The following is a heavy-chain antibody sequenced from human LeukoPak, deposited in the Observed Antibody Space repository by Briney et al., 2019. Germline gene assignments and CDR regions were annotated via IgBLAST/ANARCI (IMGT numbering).Heavy chain of an antibody. CDR1: GFTFDDYG. CDR3: ARDRRSGDTAMVIGGMNYYFDY. CDR2: IGSSSSYI. J-gene: IGHJ4*02. Sequence: GGSLRLSCAASGFTFDDYGMSWVRQAPGQGLEWVSSIGSSSSYIYYADSVKGRFTISRDNAKNSLYLQMNTLRAEDTAVYYCARDRRSGDTAMVIGGMNYYFDYWGQGTLVTVSS. V-gene: IGHV3-21*01. D-gene: IGHD5-18*01.